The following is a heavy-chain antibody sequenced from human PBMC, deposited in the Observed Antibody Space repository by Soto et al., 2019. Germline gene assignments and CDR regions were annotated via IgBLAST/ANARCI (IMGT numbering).Heavy chain of an antibody. CDR2: IYSGGST. CDR3: ARNQEYYGSGGYQYYYYSSFAV. D-gene: IGHD3-10*01. Sequence: EVQLVESGGGLVQPGGSLRLSCAASGFTVSSNYMSWVRQAPGEGLEWVSVIYSGGSTYYADSVKGRFTISRDNSKNTLYFKMNSLGAGDTAVYYCARNQEYYGSGGYQYYYYSSFAVWGKGTPVTVSS. V-gene: IGHV3-66*01. J-gene: IGHJ6*03. CDR1: GFTVSSNY.